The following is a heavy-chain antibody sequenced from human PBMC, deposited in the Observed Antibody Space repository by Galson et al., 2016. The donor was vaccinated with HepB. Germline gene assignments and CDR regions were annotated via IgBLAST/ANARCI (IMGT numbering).Heavy chain of an antibody. CDR3: VRGVFDS. J-gene: IGHJ4*02. CDR1: GFDLSSYG. CDR2: LSGTTNYV. Sequence: SLRLSCAASGFDLSSYGMNWVRQAPGKGLEWVSSLSGTTNYVFYADSVKGRFTISRDNAKNSVYLQMNSLTAEDTAFYYCVRGVFDSWGQGTLVTVSS. V-gene: IGHV3-21*01.